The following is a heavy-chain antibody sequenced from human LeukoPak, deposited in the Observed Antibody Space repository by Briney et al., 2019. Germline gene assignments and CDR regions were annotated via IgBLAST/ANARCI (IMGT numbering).Heavy chain of an antibody. D-gene: IGHD3-22*01. CDR1: GFTFSSYS. CDR2: INSSSSYI. CDR3: ARDSQYYYDSGLCFDP. Sequence: GGSLRLSCAASGFTFSSYSMNWVRQAPGKGLEWVSSINSSSSYIYYADSVKGRFTISRDNAKKSLYLQIISLRAEDTAVYYCARDSQYYYDSGLCFDPWGQGTVVTVSS. V-gene: IGHV3-21*01. J-gene: IGHJ5*02.